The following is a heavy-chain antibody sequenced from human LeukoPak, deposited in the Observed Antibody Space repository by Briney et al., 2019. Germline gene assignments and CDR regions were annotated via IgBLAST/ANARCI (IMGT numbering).Heavy chain of an antibody. D-gene: IGHD3-10*01. CDR1: GYTFTSYY. CDR3: ARKKRADYYGSGSYPGNHYGMDV. V-gene: IGHV1-2*02. Sequence: ASVKVSCKASGYTFTSYYMHWVRQAPGQGLEWMGWINPNSGGTNYAQKFQGRVTMTRDTSISTAYMELSRLRSDDTAVYYCARKKRADYYGSGSYPGNHYGMDVWGQGTTVTVSS. CDR2: INPNSGGT. J-gene: IGHJ6*02.